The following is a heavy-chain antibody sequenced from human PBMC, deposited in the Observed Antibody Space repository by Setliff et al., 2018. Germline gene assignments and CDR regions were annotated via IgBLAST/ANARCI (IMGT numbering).Heavy chain of an antibody. CDR2: LYSSGST. CDR3: ASTDWGWGYYFDY. J-gene: IGHJ4*02. V-gene: IGHV4-61*02. D-gene: IGHD7-27*01. Sequence: PSETLSLTCTVSGGSISSGPYYWNWFRQPAGKGLEWIGRLYSSGSTNYNPSLKSRVTISVDTSKNQFSLKLSSVTAADTAVYYCASTDWGWGYYFDYWGQGTRVTVS. CDR1: GGSISSGPYY.